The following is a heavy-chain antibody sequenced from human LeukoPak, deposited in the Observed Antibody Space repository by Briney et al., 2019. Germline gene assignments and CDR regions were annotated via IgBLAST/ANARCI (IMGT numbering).Heavy chain of an antibody. D-gene: IGHD2-2*01. V-gene: IGHV3-23*01. CDR3: AKDPREYCSSTSCPNWFDP. Sequence: GGSLRLSCAASGFTFSSYAMSWVRQAPGKGLEWVSSISASGGTEYYADSVKGRFTISRDNSKNTLYLQMLSLRTEDSAIYYCAKDPREYCSSTSCPNWFDPWGQGTLVTVSS. CDR2: ISASGGTE. CDR1: GFTFSSYA. J-gene: IGHJ5*02.